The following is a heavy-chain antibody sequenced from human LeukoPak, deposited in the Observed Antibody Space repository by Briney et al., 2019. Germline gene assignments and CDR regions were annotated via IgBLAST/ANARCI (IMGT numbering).Heavy chain of an antibody. CDR1: GFTFSSYS. Sequence: GGSLRLSCAASGFTFSSYSMNWVRQAPGKGLEWVSSISSSSSYIYYADSVKGRFTISRDNAKNSLYLQMNSLRAEDTAVYYCARDLDRYFDWLSSPYGMDVWGQGTTVTVS. J-gene: IGHJ6*02. V-gene: IGHV3-21*01. CDR2: ISSSSSYI. D-gene: IGHD3-9*01. CDR3: ARDLDRYFDWLSSPYGMDV.